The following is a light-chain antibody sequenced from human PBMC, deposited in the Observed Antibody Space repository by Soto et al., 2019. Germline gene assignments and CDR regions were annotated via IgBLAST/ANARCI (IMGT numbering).Light chain of an antibody. Sequence: DIQMTQSPSSLSASVGDRFTITCRASESISSYLNWYQQKPGKAPKLLIYAAFSLQSGVPSRFSGSGSATDFTLTISSLQPEDFATYFCQQSYATPYTFGQGTRLEIK. CDR1: ESISSY. V-gene: IGKV1-39*01. J-gene: IGKJ5*01. CDR2: AAF. CDR3: QQSYATPYT.